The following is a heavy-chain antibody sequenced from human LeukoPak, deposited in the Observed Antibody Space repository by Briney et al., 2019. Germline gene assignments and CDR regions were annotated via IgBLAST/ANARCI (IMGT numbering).Heavy chain of an antibody. CDR3: ARDRYCSSTSCHNWFDP. D-gene: IGHD2-2*01. J-gene: IGHJ5*02. CDR2: ISYDGSNK. Sequence: GGSPRLSCAASGFTFSSYAMHWVRQAPGQGLEWVAVISYDGSNKYYADSVKGRFTISRDNSKNTLYLQMNSLRAEDTAVYYCARDRYCSSTSCHNWFDPWGQGTLVTVSS. V-gene: IGHV3-30-3*01. CDR1: GFTFSSYA.